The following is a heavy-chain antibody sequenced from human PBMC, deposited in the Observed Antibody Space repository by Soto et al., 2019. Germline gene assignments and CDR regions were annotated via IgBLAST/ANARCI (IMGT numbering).Heavy chain of an antibody. CDR1: AFSLSTGGVG. CDR3: IQSRCGGDCLQSYASYYYYGMDV. D-gene: IGHD2-21*02. CDR2: IYWTDYK. V-gene: IGHV2-5*01. J-gene: IGHJ6*02. Sequence: QITLKESGPTLVKPTQTLTLTCTFSAFSLSTGGVGVGWIRQPPGKHLEWLALIYWTDYKRYSPSLRSRLTITKDTSKNQVVLKMTNMDPVETATYYCIQSRCGGDCLQSYASYYYYGMDVWGQGTTVTVSS.